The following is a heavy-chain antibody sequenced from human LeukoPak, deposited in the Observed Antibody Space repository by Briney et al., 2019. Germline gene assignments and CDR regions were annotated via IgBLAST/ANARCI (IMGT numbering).Heavy chain of an antibody. CDR1: GGSISSYH. CDR2: IYYSGST. J-gene: IGHJ4*02. V-gene: IGHV4-59*08. Sequence: SETLSLTCTVSGGSISSYHWSWVRQPPGKGLEWIGYIYYSGSTNYNPSLKSRVTISIDTSKNQFSLRLSSVTAADTAVYYCARGDYYASGTLDYWGQGTLVTVSS. CDR3: ARGDYYASGTLDY. D-gene: IGHD3-10*01.